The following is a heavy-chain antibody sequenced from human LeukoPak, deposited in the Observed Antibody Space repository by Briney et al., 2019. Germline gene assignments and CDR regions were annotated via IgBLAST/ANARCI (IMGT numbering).Heavy chain of an antibody. Sequence: GGSLRLSCVASGFTFSTYSMNWVRQAPGEGLEWVSCISSSNTYIHYADSVKGRFTISRDNAKNSLYLQMSSLRAEDTAVYYCAGVLLWFEEVNWFDPWGQGTLVTVSS. D-gene: IGHD3-10*01. CDR1: GFTFSTYS. CDR2: ISSSNTYI. V-gene: IGHV3-21*01. CDR3: AGVLLWFEEVNWFDP. J-gene: IGHJ5*02.